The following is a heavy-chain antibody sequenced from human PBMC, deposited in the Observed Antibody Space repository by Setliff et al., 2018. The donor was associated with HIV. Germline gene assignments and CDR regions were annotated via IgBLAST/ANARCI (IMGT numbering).Heavy chain of an antibody. CDR2: IYYSGST. D-gene: IGHD3-22*01. CDR3: ARHYYDSSGYFLIDY. J-gene: IGHJ4*02. V-gene: IGHV4-59*08. CDR1: GGSINNYY. Sequence: SETLSLTCTVSGGSINNYYWSWIRQPPGKGLEWIGYIYYSGSTYYNPSLKSRVTISVDTSKNQFSLKLSSVTAADAAVYYCARHYYDSSGYFLIDYWGQGTLVTVSS.